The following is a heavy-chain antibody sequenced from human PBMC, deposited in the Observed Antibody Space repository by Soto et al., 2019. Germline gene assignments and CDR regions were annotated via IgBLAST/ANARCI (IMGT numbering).Heavy chain of an antibody. CDR2: INPNSGT. CDR3: ATRHTSGRDAFHI. CDR1: GYIFTGYY. J-gene: IGHJ3*02. D-gene: IGHD6-25*01. Sequence: VASVKVSCKASGYIFTGYYIHWVRQAPGQGLEWMGWINPNSGTNYAQNFQGRVIMTRDTSISTAYMELSGLRFDDTAVYYCATRHTSGRDAFHIWGRGTMVTVSS. V-gene: IGHV1-2*02.